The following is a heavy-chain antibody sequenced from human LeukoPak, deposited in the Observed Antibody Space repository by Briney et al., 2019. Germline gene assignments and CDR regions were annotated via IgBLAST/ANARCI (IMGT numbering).Heavy chain of an antibody. CDR3: AKDPTYDFWSGYLY. J-gene: IGHJ4*02. CDR2: ISGSGGST. Sequence: GGSLRLSCAASGFTFSSYAMSWVRQAPGKGLEWVSAISGSGGSTYYADSVKGRFTISRDNSKNTLYLQMNSLRAEDTAVYYCAKDPTYDFWSGYLYWGQGTLVTVSS. D-gene: IGHD3-3*01. V-gene: IGHV3-23*01. CDR1: GFTFSSYA.